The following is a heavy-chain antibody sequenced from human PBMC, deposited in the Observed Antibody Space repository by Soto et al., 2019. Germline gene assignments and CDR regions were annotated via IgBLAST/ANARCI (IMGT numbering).Heavy chain of an antibody. Sequence: ASVKVSCKASGYTFTGYYMHWVRQAPGQGLEWMGWINPNSGGTNYAQKFQGWVTMTRDTSISTAYMELSSLRSEDTAVYYCARDTNYCSGGSCYDGNYMDVWGKGTTVTVSS. CDR1: GYTFTGYY. J-gene: IGHJ6*03. CDR2: INPNSGGT. D-gene: IGHD2-15*01. V-gene: IGHV1-2*04. CDR3: ARDTNYCSGGSCYDGNYMDV.